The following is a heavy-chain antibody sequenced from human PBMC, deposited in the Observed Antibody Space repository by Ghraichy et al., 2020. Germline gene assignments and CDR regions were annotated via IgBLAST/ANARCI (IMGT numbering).Heavy chain of an antibody. D-gene: IGHD3-3*01. V-gene: IGHV3-23*01. J-gene: IGHJ4*02. CDR1: GFTFSSYA. CDR3: AKDGRTIFGVVIGGYFDY. Sequence: GESLNISCAASGFTFSSYAMSWVRQAPGKGLEWVSAISGSGGSTYYADSVKGRFTISRDNSKNTLYLQMNSLRAEDTAVYYCAKDGRTIFGVVIGGYFDYWGQGTLVTVSS. CDR2: ISGSGGST.